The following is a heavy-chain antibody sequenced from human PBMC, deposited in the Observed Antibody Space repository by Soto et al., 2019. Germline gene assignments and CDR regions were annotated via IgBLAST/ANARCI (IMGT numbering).Heavy chain of an antibody. CDR3: ARDWPSIAAAGTLDDAFDI. CDR2: ISAYNGNT. V-gene: IGHV1-18*04. J-gene: IGHJ3*02. CDR1: GYTFTSYG. D-gene: IGHD6-13*01. Sequence: ASVKVSSKASGYTFTSYGISWVRQAPGQGLEWMGWISAYNGNTNYAQKLQGRVTMTTDTSTSTAYMELRSMRSDDTAVYYCARDWPSIAAAGTLDDAFDIWGQGTMVTVSS.